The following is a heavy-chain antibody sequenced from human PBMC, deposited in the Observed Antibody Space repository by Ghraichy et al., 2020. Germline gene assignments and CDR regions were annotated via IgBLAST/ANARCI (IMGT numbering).Heavy chain of an antibody. J-gene: IGHJ3*02. Sequence: ESLNISCAASGFTFGSYWMTWVRQAPGKGLECVANIKHDGSEKYYVDSVKGRFTISRDNAKNSLYLQMNSLRAEDTAVYYCARDLWVGATGIWGQGTMVTVSS. D-gene: IGHD1-26*01. V-gene: IGHV3-7*01. CDR1: GFTFGSYW. CDR2: IKHDGSEK. CDR3: ARDLWVGATGI.